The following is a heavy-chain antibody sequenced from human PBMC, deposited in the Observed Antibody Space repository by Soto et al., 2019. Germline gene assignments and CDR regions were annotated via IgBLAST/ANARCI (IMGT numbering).Heavy chain of an antibody. CDR2: IHNGQTT. Sequence: SETLSLTCTASGDSLTRNYWSWIRQPPGKGLEWLAFIHNGQTTNYNPSLVGRVSVSVDTSKSQLSLNLNSVTAADTAVYYCARTVSGGLDYWGQGILVTVSS. D-gene: IGHD6-25*01. CDR3: ARTVSGGLDY. J-gene: IGHJ4*01. V-gene: IGHV4-59*01. CDR1: GDSLTRNY.